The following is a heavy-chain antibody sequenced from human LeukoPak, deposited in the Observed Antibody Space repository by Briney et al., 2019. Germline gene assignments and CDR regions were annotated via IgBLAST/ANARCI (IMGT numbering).Heavy chain of an antibody. J-gene: IGHJ4*02. D-gene: IGHD2-15*01. Sequence: RRSLRLSCAASGFTFSSYGMHWVRQAPGKGLEWVAFMSYDGSSKYYADSVKGRFTISRDKSKNTLYLQMDSLRAEDTAVYYCVTDIVVVVAATTPFDYWGQGTLVTVSS. CDR2: MSYDGSSK. CDR3: VTDIVVVVAATTPFDY. V-gene: IGHV3-30*03. CDR1: GFTFSSYG.